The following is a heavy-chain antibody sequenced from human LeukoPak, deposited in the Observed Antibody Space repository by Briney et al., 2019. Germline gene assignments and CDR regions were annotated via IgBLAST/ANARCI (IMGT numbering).Heavy chain of an antibody. CDR3: ATEVPASIDYFQN. V-gene: IGHV4-38-2*02. D-gene: IGHD2-2*02. Sequence: PSETLSLTCTVSGYSISSGYYWGWIRQPPGKGLEWIGSIYHSGSTYYNPSLKSRVTISVDTSKNQFSLKLSSVTAADTAVYYCATEVPASIDYFQNWGQGTLVTVSS. J-gene: IGHJ1*01. CDR1: GYSISSGYY. CDR2: IYHSGST.